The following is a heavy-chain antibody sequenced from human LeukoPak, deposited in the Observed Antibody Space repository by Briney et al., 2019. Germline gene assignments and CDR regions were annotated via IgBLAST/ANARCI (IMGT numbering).Heavy chain of an antibody. D-gene: IGHD2-2*01. CDR3: ARSSHCTSTTCRRAFDI. V-gene: IGHV4-34*01. CDR1: GGSFGDYY. Sequence: PSETLSLTCSVYGGSFGDYYWSWIRQPPGKGLEWIGEINHSDSTNSNPSLKSRVTISVDTSKNQFSLKLNSVTAADTAVYYCARSSHCTSTTCRRAFDIWGQGTMVTVSS. CDR2: INHSDST. J-gene: IGHJ3*02.